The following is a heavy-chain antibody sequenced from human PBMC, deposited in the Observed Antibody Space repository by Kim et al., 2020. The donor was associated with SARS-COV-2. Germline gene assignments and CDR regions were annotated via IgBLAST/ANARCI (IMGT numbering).Heavy chain of an antibody. D-gene: IGHD3-9*01. V-gene: IGHV3-21*01. J-gene: IGHJ3*02. CDR3: ARVYDILTGYYAGPDAFDI. CDR1: GFTFSSYS. Sequence: GGSLRLSCAASGFTFSSYSMNWVRQAPGKGLEWVSSISSSSSYIYYADSVKGRFTISRDNAKNSLYLQMNSLRAEDTAVYYCARVYDILTGYYAGPDAFDIWGQGTMVTVSS. CDR2: ISSSSSYI.